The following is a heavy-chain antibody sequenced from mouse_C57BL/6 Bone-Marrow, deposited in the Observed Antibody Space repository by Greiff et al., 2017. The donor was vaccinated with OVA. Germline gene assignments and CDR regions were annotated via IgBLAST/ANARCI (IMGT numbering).Heavy chain of an antibody. J-gene: IGHJ1*01. CDR1: GFTFSSYA. D-gene: IGHD1-1*01. V-gene: IGHV5-4*01. Sequence: EVMLVESGGGLVKPGGSLKLSCAASGFTFSSYAMSWVRQTPEKRLEWVATISDGGSYTYYPDNVKGRFTISRDNAKNNLYLQMSHLKSEDTAMYYCARESGITTVTPYWCFDVWGAGSTVTVSS. CDR2: ISDGGSYT. CDR3: ARESGITTVTPYWCFDV.